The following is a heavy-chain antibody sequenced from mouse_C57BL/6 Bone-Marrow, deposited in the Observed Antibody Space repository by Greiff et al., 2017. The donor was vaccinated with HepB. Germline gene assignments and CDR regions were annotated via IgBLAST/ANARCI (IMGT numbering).Heavy chain of an antibody. CDR2: ISSGGSYT. CDR1: GFTFSSYT. Sequence: EVMLVESGGGLVKPGGSLKLSCAVSGFTFSSYTMSWVRQTPEKRLEWVATISSGGSYTYYPDSVKGRFTISRDNAKNTLYLQMSSLKSEDTAMYYCTRDLAPGGFAYWGQGTLVTVSA. CDR3: TRDLAPGGFAY. J-gene: IGHJ3*01. V-gene: IGHV5-6-4*01.